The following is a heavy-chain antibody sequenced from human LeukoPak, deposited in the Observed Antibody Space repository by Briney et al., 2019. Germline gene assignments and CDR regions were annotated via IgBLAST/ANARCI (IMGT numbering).Heavy chain of an antibody. CDR1: GFTVSSDF. CDR3: ARVAVTRYFDY. CDR2: IYSGGNT. V-gene: IGHV3-53*01. D-gene: IGHD4-17*01. J-gene: IGHJ4*02. Sequence: GGSLRLSGAASGFTVSSDFMTWVRQAPGKGLEWVSVIYSGGNTYYTDSVKGRFTISRDNSKNTLYLQMNSLRAEDTAVYYCARVAVTRYFDYWGQGTLVTVSS.